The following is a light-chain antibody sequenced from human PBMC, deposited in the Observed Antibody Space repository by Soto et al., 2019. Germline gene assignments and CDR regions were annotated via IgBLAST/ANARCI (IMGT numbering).Light chain of an antibody. CDR3: AAWDDGLFV. Sequence: QSVLTQLPSASGTPGQRVTISCSGSSSNFGKSIVSWYQHLPGRAPQVLIYGNSQRASGVPVRFSGSKSATSASLAISGLLSEDEADYYCAAWDDGLFVFGSGTKVTVL. CDR1: SSNFGKSI. CDR2: GNS. V-gene: IGLV1-44*01. J-gene: IGLJ1*01.